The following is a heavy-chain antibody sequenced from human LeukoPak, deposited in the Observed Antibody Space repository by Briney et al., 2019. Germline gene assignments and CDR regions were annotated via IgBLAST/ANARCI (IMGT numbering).Heavy chain of an antibody. V-gene: IGHV3-23*01. Sequence: SGGSLRLSCAASGFTFSRFAMSWVRQAPGKGLEWVSDISGSGGSTYHADSVKGRFTISRDNSKSTLYLQMNSLRVEDTALYYCAKLTGIVVVPAAGFDYWGQGTLVTVSS. D-gene: IGHD2-2*01. J-gene: IGHJ4*02. CDR3: AKLTGIVVVPAAGFDY. CDR2: ISGSGGST. CDR1: GFTFSRFA.